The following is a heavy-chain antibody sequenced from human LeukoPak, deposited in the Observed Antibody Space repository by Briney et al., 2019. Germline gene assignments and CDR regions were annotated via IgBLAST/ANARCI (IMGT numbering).Heavy chain of an antibody. CDR1: GYTFTSYY. V-gene: IGHV1-46*01. Sequence: ASVKVCCKASGYTFTSYYMHWARQAPGQGLEWMGIINPSGGSTSYAQKFQGRVTMTRDMSTSTVYMELSSLRSEDTAVYYCARDFRGYYGSGSYSPDYWGQGTLVTVSS. CDR3: ARDFRGYYGSGSYSPDY. J-gene: IGHJ4*02. CDR2: INPSGGST. D-gene: IGHD3-10*01.